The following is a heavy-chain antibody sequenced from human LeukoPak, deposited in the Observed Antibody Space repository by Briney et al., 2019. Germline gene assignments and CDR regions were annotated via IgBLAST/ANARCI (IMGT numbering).Heavy chain of an antibody. D-gene: IGHD3-10*01. CDR3: AKDIYGSGSYRYYGMDV. CDR1: GFTFSSYG. J-gene: IGHJ6*02. V-gene: IGHV3-30*18. CDR2: ISYDGSNK. Sequence: GGSLRLSCAASGFTFSSYGMHWVRQAPGKGREWVAVISYDGSNKYYADSVKGRFTISRDNSKNTLYLQMNSLRAEDTAVYYCAKDIYGSGSYRYYGMDVWGQGTTVTVSS.